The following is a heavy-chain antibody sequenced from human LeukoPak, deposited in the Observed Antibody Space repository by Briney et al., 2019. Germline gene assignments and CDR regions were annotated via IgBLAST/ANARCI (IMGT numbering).Heavy chain of an antibody. Sequence: GGSLRPSCAASGFTFSSYSMNWVRQAPGKGLEWVSSISSSSSYIYYADSVKGRFTIPRDNAKNSLYLQMNSLRAEDTAVYYCAGDSGWYYFDYWGQGTLVTVSS. V-gene: IGHV3-21*01. J-gene: IGHJ4*02. D-gene: IGHD6-19*01. CDR1: GFTFSSYS. CDR3: AGDSGWYYFDY. CDR2: ISSSSSYI.